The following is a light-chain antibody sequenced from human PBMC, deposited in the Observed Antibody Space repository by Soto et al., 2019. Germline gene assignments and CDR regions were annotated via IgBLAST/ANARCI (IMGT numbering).Light chain of an antibody. CDR2: DAS. Sequence: EIVLTQSPGTLSLSPGERATLSCRASQSVSSSYLAWYQQKPGQAPRLLIYDASKRATGIPARFSGSGSGTEFTLTISSLQSEDFAVYYCQQYNSWPTFGQGTKVDIK. CDR1: QSVSSSY. J-gene: IGKJ1*01. V-gene: IGKV3D-15*01. CDR3: QQYNSWPT.